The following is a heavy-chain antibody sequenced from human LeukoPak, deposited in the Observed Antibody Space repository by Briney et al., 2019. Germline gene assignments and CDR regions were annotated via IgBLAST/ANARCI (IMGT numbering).Heavy chain of an antibody. V-gene: IGHV1-46*01. J-gene: IGHJ6*03. Sequence: ASVKVSCKASGYTFTSYYMHWVRQAPGQGLEWMGIINPSGGSTSYAQKFQGRVTMTRDMSTSTAYMELSSLRSEDTAVYYCARDAVSYDFWSGYWITYYYYYMDVWGKGTTVTVSS. CDR2: INPSGGST. CDR3: ARDAVSYDFWSGYWITYYYYYMDV. D-gene: IGHD3-3*01. CDR1: GYTFTSYY.